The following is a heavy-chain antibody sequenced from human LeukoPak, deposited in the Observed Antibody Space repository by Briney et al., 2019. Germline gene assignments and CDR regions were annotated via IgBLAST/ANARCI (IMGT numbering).Heavy chain of an antibody. CDR2: ISSNGHRT. Sequence: GGPLRLSCAASGFTFSSYAMRWVRQAPGKGLEWVSSISSNGHRTYYADSVKGRFTISRDTSKNTLYLQMSSLRAEDTALYYCARVDNSDSGSYFDYWGQGTLVTVSS. CDR1: GFTFSSYA. V-gene: IGHV3-23*01. D-gene: IGHD4-11*01. J-gene: IGHJ4*02. CDR3: ARVDNSDSGSYFDY.